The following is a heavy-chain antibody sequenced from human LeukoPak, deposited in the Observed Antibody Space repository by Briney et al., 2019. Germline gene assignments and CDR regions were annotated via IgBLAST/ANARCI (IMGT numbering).Heavy chain of an antibody. J-gene: IGHJ6*02. CDR2: TFYGGPNQ. V-gene: IGHV3-33*06. CDR1: GFTSSSYG. Sequence: PGGSLRLSLAPSGFTSSSYGTHWVRQAPAKIQEREAVTFYGGPNQYYVESVKGRFTISRDDSKRTLYLQMNSLRAEDTAVYYCAKAVAATGHYYFGMDVWGQGTTVTVSS. CDR3: AKAVAATGHYYFGMDV. D-gene: IGHD6-19*01.